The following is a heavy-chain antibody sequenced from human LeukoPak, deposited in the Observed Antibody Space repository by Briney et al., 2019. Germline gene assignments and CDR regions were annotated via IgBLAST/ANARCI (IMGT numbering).Heavy chain of an antibody. CDR3: ARARDRYFDWLSY. CDR1: GFTFSDYY. J-gene: IGHJ4*02. V-gene: IGHV3-11*01. D-gene: IGHD3-9*01. Sequence: PGVSVTLSCAASGFTFSDYYMRWIRQAPGKGREWVSYNSSSGSTIYYADSEKRRFTISRENAKNSLYLQMNSLRAEDTAVYYCARARDRYFDWLSYWGQGTLVTVSS. CDR2: NSSSGSTI.